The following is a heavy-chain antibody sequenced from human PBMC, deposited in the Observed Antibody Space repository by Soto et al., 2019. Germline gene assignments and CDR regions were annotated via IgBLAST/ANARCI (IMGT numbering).Heavy chain of an antibody. D-gene: IGHD6-19*01. CDR2: IDYSGST. J-gene: IGHJ4*02. V-gene: IGHV4-59*08. CDR3: ATYDPTGYSTGWYGIDY. CDR1: GGSISSYY. Sequence: QVQLQESGPGLVKPSETLSLTCTVSGGSISSYYWSWIRQPPGKGLEWIGYIDYSGSTNYNPSLKSRVTISLDTSKNQFSLKLSSVTAADTAVYYCATYDPTGYSTGWYGIDYWGQGTLVTVSS.